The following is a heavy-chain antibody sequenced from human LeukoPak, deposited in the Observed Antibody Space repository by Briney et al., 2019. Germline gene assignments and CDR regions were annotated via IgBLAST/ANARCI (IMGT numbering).Heavy chain of an antibody. D-gene: IGHD1-1*01. J-gene: IGHJ4*02. CDR3: AKAPNWAPDY. V-gene: IGHV3-23*01. CDR2: IRGSGGNT. CDR1: GFTFSSYA. Sequence: GRSLRLSCAASGFTFSSYAMSWVRQAPGKGLEWVSAIRGSGGNTYYADSVKGRFTISRDNSKNTLYLQKNSLRAEDTAVYYCAKAPNWAPDYWAREPWSPSPQ.